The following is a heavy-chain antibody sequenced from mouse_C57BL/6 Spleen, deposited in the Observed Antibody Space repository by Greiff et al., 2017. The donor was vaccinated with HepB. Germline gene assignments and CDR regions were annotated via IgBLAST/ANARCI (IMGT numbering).Heavy chain of an antibody. CDR2: ISGGGGNT. CDR1: GFTFSSYT. Sequence: DVKLVESGGGLVKPGGSLKLSCAASGFTFSSYTMSWVRQTPEKRLEWVATISGGGGNTYYPDSVKGRFTISRDNAKNTLYLQMSSLRSEDTALYYCARHPITTVVALRWYFDVWGTGTTVTVSS. J-gene: IGHJ1*03. CDR3: ARHPITTVVALRWYFDV. D-gene: IGHD1-1*01. V-gene: IGHV5-9*01.